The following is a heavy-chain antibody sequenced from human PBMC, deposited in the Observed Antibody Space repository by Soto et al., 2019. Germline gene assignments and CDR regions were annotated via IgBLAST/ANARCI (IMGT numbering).Heavy chain of an antibody. J-gene: IGHJ5*02. CDR1: GGSISSYY. D-gene: IGHD6-6*01. CDR2: IYYSGST. Sequence: SETLSLTCTVSGGSISSYYWSWIRQPPGKGLEWIGYIYYSGSTNYNPSLKSRVTISVDTSKNQFSLKLSSVTAADTAVYYCESVARSSSSDWLDPWGGGTRVT. V-gene: IGHV4-59*01. CDR3: ESVARSSSSDWLDP.